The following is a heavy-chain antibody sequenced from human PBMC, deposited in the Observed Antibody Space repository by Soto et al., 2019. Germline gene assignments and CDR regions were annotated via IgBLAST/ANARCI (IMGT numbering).Heavy chain of an antibody. CDR2: ISAYNGNT. CDR1: GYTFTSYG. J-gene: IGHJ6*02. CDR3: ARVHRVRGVIADYYYIMDV. Sequence: ASVKVSCTASGYTFTSYGISWVRQAPGQGLEWMGWISAYNGNTNYAQKLQGRVTMTTDTSTSTAYMELRSLRSDDTAVYYCARVHRVRGVIADYYYIMDVWGQGTTVTV. V-gene: IGHV1-18*01. D-gene: IGHD3-10*01.